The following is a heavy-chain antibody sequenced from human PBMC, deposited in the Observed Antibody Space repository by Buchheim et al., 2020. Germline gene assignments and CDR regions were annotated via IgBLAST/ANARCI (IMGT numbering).Heavy chain of an antibody. CDR2: IGGTT. J-gene: IGHJ4*02. V-gene: IGHV3-23*01. CDR1: GFTFSNYA. CDR3: MHSCWGAGHT. Sequence: EVKLLESGGGLVQPGGSLRLSCVASGFTFSNYAMTWVRQAPGKGLEWVSAIGGTTYYADSAKGRFTIPRDNSKNTLYLQMNSLRPEDTAVYYCMHSCWGAGHTWGQGTL. D-gene: IGHD1-26*01.